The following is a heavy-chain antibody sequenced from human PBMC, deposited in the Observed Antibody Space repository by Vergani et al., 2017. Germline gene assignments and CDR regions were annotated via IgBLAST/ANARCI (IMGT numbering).Heavy chain of an antibody. CDR3: RGEMDV. J-gene: IGHJ6*04. CDR1: GFSFPGYA. V-gene: IGHV3-23*01. CDR2: VSGSSATP. Sequence: EVQLLESGGGLVQPGGSLRLSCEASGFSFPGYAMSWVRQAPGKGLEWVSSVSGSSATPYYADSVRGRFSISRDNSKNTLYLQMNSPRTEDTANYYCRGEMDVWGKGTTVTVSS.